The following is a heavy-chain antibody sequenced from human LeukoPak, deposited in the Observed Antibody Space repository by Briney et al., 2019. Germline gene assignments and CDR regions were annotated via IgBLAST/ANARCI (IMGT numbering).Heavy chain of an antibody. CDR1: GYSINSAYY. J-gene: IGHJ5*02. D-gene: IGHD3-10*01. V-gene: IGHV4-38-2*01. Sequence: SETLSLTCAVSGYSINSAYYWGWIRQPPGKGLEWITSMYHSGITYYNSSLKSRATISVDTSKNQFSLKLNSVTAADTSVYYCARLTPGKNWFDPWGHGTLVTVSS. CDR2: MYHSGIT. CDR3: ARLTPGKNWFDP.